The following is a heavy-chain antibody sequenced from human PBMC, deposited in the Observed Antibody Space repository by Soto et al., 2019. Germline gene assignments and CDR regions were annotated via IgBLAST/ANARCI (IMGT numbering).Heavy chain of an antibody. J-gene: IGHJ4*02. Sequence: QVPLVQSGAEVKKPRASVKVSCRASGYTFTSYGVSWVRQAPGQGLEWMGWISAHNGNTNYAQQFQGRVTMTTDTSTSTAYVELRSLRSDDTAVYYCARSMYTSGYYRVWGQGTLVTVSS. D-gene: IGHD6-19*01. CDR1: GYTFTSYG. CDR3: ARSMYTSGYYRV. CDR2: ISAHNGNT. V-gene: IGHV1-18*01.